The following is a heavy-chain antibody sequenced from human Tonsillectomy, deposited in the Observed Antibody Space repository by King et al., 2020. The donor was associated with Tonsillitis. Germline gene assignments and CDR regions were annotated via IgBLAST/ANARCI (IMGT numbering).Heavy chain of an antibody. CDR1: GFTFSSYS. CDR2: ISSSSSYI. D-gene: IGHD3-3*01. J-gene: IGHJ4*02. CDR3: ARDLSEEVLRFLEWFPYFDY. V-gene: IGHV3-21*01. Sequence: VQLVESGGGLVKPGGSLRLSCAASGFTFSSYSMNWVRQAPGKGLEWVSSISSSSSYIYYADSVKGRFTISRDNAKNSLYLQMNSLRAGDTAVYYCARDLSEEVLRFLEWFPYFDYWGQGTLVTVSS.